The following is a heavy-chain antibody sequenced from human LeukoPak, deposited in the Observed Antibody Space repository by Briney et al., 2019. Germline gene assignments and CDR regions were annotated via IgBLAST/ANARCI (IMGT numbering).Heavy chain of an antibody. D-gene: IGHD6-13*01. Sequence: PGGSLRLSCAVSGFRFGSDWMSWVRQAPGKGLEWVANIKQDGSEKYYVDSVKGRFTISRDNAKNSLYLQMNSLRAEDTAVYYCARPNTLSSRFEGIASFDYWGQGTLVTVSS. V-gene: IGHV3-7*01. CDR3: ARPNTLSSRFEGIASFDY. J-gene: IGHJ4*02. CDR1: GFRFGSDW. CDR2: IKQDGSEK.